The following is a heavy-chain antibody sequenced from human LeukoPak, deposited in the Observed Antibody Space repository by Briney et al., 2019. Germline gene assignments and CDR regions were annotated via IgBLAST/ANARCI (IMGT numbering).Heavy chain of an antibody. V-gene: IGHV3-23*01. CDR3: ARALNGFDI. J-gene: IGHJ3*02. Sequence: GGSLRLSCAASGFTFSTYAMTWVRQAPGKGLEWVSAISGSGGSTYYADSVKGRFTISRDNSRNTLYLQMNSLRAEDTAVYYCARALNGFDIWGPGTLVTVSS. CDR2: ISGSGGST. CDR1: GFTFSTYA.